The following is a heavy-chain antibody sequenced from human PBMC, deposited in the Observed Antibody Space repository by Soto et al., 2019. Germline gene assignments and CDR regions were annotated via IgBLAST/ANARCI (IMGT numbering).Heavy chain of an antibody. CDR2: IYYSGRT. CDR3: GRADSNLFSFDY. V-gene: IGHV4-30-4*01. J-gene: IGHJ4*02. CDR1: GGSISSGDYY. D-gene: IGHD4-4*01. Sequence: PSATLSLTCTVSGGSISSGDYYWSWIRQPPGKGLEWIGYIYYSGRTYYNPSLKSRVTISVDTSKNQFSLKLSSVTAADTAVYYCGRADSNLFSFDYWGLGTLVTVSS.